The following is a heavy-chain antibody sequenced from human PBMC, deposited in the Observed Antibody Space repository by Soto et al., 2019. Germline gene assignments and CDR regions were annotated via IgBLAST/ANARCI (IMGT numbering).Heavy chain of an antibody. J-gene: IGHJ4*02. V-gene: IGHV3-66*01. CDR3: ARDHPITGTPRDLEIFDY. D-gene: IGHD1-20*01. CDR1: GFTVSSNY. Sequence: GGSLRLSFAASGFTVSSNYMSWVRQAPGKGLEWVSVIYSGGSTYYADSVKGRFTISRDNSKNTLYLQMNSLRAEDTAVYYCARDHPITGTPRDLEIFDYWGQGTLVTVSS. CDR2: IYSGGST.